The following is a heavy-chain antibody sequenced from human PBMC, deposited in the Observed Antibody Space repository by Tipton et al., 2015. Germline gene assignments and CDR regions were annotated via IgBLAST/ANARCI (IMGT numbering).Heavy chain of an antibody. CDR3: ARGVKRDSYGKGGWFDP. Sequence: TLSLTCTVSGASVNTYYWSWIRQPPGKGLEWIAYIYYSGSTNYNPSLKSRVTISVDTSKNQFSLKLSSVTAADTAVYYCARGVKRDSYGKGGWFDPWGQGNLVTVSS. V-gene: IGHV4-59*02. CDR1: GASVNTYY. D-gene: IGHD5-18*01. CDR2: IYYSGST. J-gene: IGHJ5*02.